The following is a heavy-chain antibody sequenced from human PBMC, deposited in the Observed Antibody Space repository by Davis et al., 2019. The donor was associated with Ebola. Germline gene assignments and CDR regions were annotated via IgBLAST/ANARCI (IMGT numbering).Heavy chain of an antibody. Sequence: ASVKVSCKASGYTFTSYDINWVRQATGQGLEWMGWMNPNSGNTGYAQKFQGRVTMTRNTSISTAYMELSSLRSEDTAVYYCARVESAGELRYYYYYGMDVWGQGTTVTVSS. D-gene: IGHD1-26*01. V-gene: IGHV1-8*01. J-gene: IGHJ6*02. CDR3: ARVESAGELRYYYYYGMDV. CDR2: MNPNSGNT. CDR1: GYTFTSYD.